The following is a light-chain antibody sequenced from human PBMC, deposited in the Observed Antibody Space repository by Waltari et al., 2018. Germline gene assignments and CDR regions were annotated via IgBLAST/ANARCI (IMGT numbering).Light chain of an antibody. J-gene: IGLJ3*02. CDR3: AAWDDSLNVWV. CDR1: SSNIGPNP. V-gene: IGLV1-44*01. Sequence: QSMLTQPPSASGTPGQKVTVSCSGGSSNIGPNPVNWYRQFPGTAPKLLIYANTQRPSGVPDRFPGSKSGASASLDIGGRESGDEAQYFCAAWDDSLNVWVFGGGTKVTVL. CDR2: ANT.